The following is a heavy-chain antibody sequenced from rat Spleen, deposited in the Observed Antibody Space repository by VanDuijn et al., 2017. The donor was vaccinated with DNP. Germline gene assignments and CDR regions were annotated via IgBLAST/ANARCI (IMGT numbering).Heavy chain of an antibody. CDR2: LSYSGST. V-gene: IGHV3-1*01. J-gene: IGHJ2*01. CDR3: TRYYDSFDY. CDR1: GYSITSNY. Sequence: EVQLQESGPGLVKPSQSLSLTCSVTGYSITSNYWGCIRKIPGNNMEWIGHLSYSGSTGYNPSLKHRISITRDTSTNQFFLQLNSVTTEDTATYYCTRYYDSFDYWGRGVMVTVSS.